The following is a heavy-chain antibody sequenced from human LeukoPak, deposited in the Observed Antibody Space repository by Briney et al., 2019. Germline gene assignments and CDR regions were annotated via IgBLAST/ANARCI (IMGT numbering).Heavy chain of an antibody. D-gene: IGHD2-8*02. Sequence: QPRASLRLSCAASGFTFSSYAMSWVRQAPGKGLEWVSTITSSGGSTYYADSVKGRFTVSRDNSKNTLFLQTNSLRAEDTAVYYCAKGSLTIWYAFDIWGRGTMVTVSS. CDR3: AKGSLTIWYAFDI. V-gene: IGHV3-23*01. J-gene: IGHJ3*02. CDR1: GFTFSSYA. CDR2: ITSSGGST.